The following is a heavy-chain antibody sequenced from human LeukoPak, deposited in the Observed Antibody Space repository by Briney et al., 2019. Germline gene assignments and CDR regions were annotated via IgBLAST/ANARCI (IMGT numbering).Heavy chain of an antibody. D-gene: IGHD1-26*01. J-gene: IGHJ4*02. CDR2: IYYSGST. CDR1: GGSISSSSYY. V-gene: IGHV4-39*01. CDR3: ARHSIGATTDFDY. Sequence: SETLSLTCTVSGGSISSSSYYWGWIRQPPGTGLEWIGSIYYSGSTYNNPFLRSRVTICVDTSKNQFSLKLSSVTAADTAVYYCARHSIGATTDFDYWGQGTLVTVSS.